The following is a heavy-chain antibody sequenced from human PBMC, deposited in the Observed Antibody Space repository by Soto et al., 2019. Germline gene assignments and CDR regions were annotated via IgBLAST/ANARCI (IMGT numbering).Heavy chain of an antibody. V-gene: IGHV4-34*01. Sequence: QVHLQQWVAGLLKPSETLSLTCAVYGGSFSGYYWSWIRQPPGKWLECIGEINHGGSTNYNPSLKSRVTLSIDTSKYQYALNLRSGAAADGAVYFCARGGEVVDPADVAAGGFSYSYYMAVWGRGSTVTVS. CDR3: ARGGEVVDPADVAAGGFSYSYYMAV. J-gene: IGHJ6*03. D-gene: IGHD5-18*01. CDR2: INHGGST. CDR1: GGSFSGYY.